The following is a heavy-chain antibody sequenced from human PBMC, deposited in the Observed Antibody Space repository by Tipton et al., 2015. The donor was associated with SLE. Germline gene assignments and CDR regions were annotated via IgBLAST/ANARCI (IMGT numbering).Heavy chain of an antibody. CDR3: ARDHRGNYYDFYYWIDV. V-gene: IGHV1-18*01. J-gene: IGHJ6*02. Sequence: QVQLVQSGAEVRKPGASVKVSCTASGYTFTSYGITCVRQAPGQGLEWMGWIGIYRGDTKYSENLQGRVTLTRDLSTSTAYMELTTLRSADTAIYYCARDHRGNYYDFYYWIDVWGQGTTVTVSS. CDR2: IGIYRGDT. CDR1: GYTFTSYG. D-gene: IGHD1-26*01.